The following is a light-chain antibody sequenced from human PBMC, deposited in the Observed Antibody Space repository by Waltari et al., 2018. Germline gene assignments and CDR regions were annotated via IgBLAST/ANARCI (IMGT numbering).Light chain of an antibody. CDR2: TNN. CDR1: RSNIGSNA. V-gene: IGLV1-44*01. J-gene: IGLJ3*02. Sequence: QSVLTQPPSASGTPGQRVTISCSGSRSNIGSNAVIWYQQLPGTAPQLLIYTNNQRPSGVPARFSDSKSGTSASLAISDLQSEDEADYYCAAWDDSLNGWVFGGGTKLTVL. CDR3: AAWDDSLNGWV.